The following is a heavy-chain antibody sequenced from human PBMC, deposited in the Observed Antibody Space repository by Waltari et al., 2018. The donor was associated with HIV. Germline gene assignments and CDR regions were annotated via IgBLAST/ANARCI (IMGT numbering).Heavy chain of an antibody. V-gene: IGHV3-74*01. CDR1: GFTFSSYW. CDR3: GRLGYVWGSYRSPRAFDI. Sequence: EVQLVESGGGLVQPGGSLRLSCAASGFTFSSYWMHWVRQAPGKGLVGGSRSNSDGSSTSYADSVKGRINISRDNAKNTLYLQMNSLRAEDTAVYYCGRLGYVWGSYRSPRAFDIWGQGTMVTVSS. J-gene: IGHJ3*02. CDR2: SNSDGSST. D-gene: IGHD3-16*02.